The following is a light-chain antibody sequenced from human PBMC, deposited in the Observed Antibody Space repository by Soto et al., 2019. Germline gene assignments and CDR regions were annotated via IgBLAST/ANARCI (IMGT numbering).Light chain of an antibody. V-gene: IGKV3-11*01. CDR1: QSVSSY. Sequence: PGERATLSCRASQSVSSYLAWYQQKPGQAPRLLIYDASNRATGIPARFSGSGSGTDFTLTISSLEPEDFAVYYCHQRQSWPRTFGQGTKV. CDR2: DAS. J-gene: IGKJ1*01. CDR3: HQRQSWPRT.